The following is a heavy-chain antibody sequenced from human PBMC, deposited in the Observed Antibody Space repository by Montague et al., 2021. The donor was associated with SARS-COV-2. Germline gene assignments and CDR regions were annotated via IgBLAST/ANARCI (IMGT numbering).Heavy chain of an antibody. D-gene: IGHD5-18*01. CDR2: ISGSGISA. J-gene: IGHJ4*02. CDR3: AKGDVDTAMAFEY. V-gene: IGHV3-23*01. Sequence: SLRLSCAASGFTFSSYAMSWVRQAPGKGLEWVSAISGSGISAYYADSVRGRFTISRDNSKNTLYLQMNSLRAEDTAVYYCAKGDVDTAMAFEYWGQGTLVTVSS. CDR1: GFTFSSYA.